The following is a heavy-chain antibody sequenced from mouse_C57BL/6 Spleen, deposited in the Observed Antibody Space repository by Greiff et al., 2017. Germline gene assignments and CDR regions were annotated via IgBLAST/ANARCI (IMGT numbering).Heavy chain of an antibody. V-gene: IGHV1-59*01. CDR1: GYTFTSYW. CDR2: IDPSDSYT. D-gene: IGHD4-1*01. CDR3: ARELLTGEGYFDV. Sequence: QVQLQQPGAELVRPGTSVKLSCKASGYTFTSYWMHWVKQRPGQGLEWIGVIDPSDSYTNYNQKFKGKATLTVDTSSSTAYMQLSSLTSEDSAVYYCARELLTGEGYFDVWGTGTTVTVSS. J-gene: IGHJ1*03.